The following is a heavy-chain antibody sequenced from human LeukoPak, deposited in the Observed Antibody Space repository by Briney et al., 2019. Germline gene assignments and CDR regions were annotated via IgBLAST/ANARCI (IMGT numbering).Heavy chain of an antibody. Sequence: SETLSLTCTVSGGSISNNYWTWIRQPPGKGLEWIGYFYNSGSTNYNPSLKSRVTISVDTSKNQFSLKLTSVTAADTALYFCTIFVVADSDAFEIWGQGTMVTVSS. CDR1: GGSISNNY. J-gene: IGHJ3*02. D-gene: IGHD3-3*02. CDR3: TIFVVADSDAFEI. V-gene: IGHV4-59*08. CDR2: FYNSGST.